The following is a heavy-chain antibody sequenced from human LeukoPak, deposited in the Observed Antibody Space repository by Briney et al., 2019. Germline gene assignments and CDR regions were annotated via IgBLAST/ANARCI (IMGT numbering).Heavy chain of an antibody. Sequence: SETLSLTCTVSGGSISSSSYYWGWIRQPPGRGLEWIGSIYYSGSTYHNSSLKSRVTISIDTSKNQFSLKLSSVTAADTAVYYCARLGRYYDILTGPIRVRYYYYYMDVWGKGTTVTISS. CDR1: GGSISSSSYY. V-gene: IGHV4-39*07. J-gene: IGHJ6*03. CDR3: ARLGRYYDILTGPIRVRYYYYYMDV. D-gene: IGHD3-9*01. CDR2: IYYSGST.